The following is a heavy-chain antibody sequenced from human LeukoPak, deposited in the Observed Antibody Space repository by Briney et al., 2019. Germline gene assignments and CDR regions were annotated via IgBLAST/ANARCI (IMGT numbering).Heavy chain of an antibody. CDR1: GFTFSSYW. CDR2: IPYDGSNK. D-gene: IGHD3-22*01. Sequence: PGGSLRLSCAASGFTFSSYWMSWVRQAPGKGLDWVAVIPYDGSNKKYADSVKGRFTISRDNSKNTPYLQMNSLRAEDTAVYYCAKEESSGYYYNYFDYWGQGTLVTVSS. CDR3: AKEESSGYYYNYFDY. V-gene: IGHV3-30*18. J-gene: IGHJ4*02.